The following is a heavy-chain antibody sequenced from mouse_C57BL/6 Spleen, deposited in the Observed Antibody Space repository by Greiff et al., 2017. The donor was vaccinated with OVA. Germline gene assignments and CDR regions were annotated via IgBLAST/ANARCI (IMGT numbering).Heavy chain of an antibody. CDR3: ARQGNADYFDY. J-gene: IGHJ2*01. Sequence: EVQLQESGGDLVKPGGSLKLSCAASGFTFSSYGMSWVRQTPDKRLEWVATISSGGSYTYYPDSVKGRFTISRDNAKNTLYLQMSSLKSEDTAMYYCARQGNADYFDYWGQGTTLTVSS. CDR1: GFTFSSYG. CDR2: ISSGGSYT. V-gene: IGHV5-6*01.